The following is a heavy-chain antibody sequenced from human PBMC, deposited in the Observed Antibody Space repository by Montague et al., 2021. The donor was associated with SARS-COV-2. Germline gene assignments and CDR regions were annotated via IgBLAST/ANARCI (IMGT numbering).Heavy chain of an antibody. J-gene: IGHJ5*02. CDR1: GGSISSYY. Sequence: SETLSLTCSVSGGSISSYYWSWIRQPPGKRLEWIEHIYHSGGTNYNPSLRSRSTISLDASKNRISLKLKSVTAADTALYYCARGFSSSWYGARWFDPWGQGTLVTVSS. V-gene: IGHV4-59*01. CDR3: ARGFSSSWYGARWFDP. D-gene: IGHD6-13*01. CDR2: IYHSGGT.